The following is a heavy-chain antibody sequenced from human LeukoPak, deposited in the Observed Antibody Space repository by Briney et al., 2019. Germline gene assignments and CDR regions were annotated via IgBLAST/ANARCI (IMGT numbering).Heavy chain of an antibody. CDR1: GYAFTGYY. Sequence: ASVKVSCKASGYAFTGYYMHWVRQAPGQGLEWMGWINPNSGGTNYAQKFQGRVTMTRDTSISTAYMELSSLRSDDTAVYYCARPLYGAASVALNRNSLDYWGQGTLVTVSS. J-gene: IGHJ4*02. CDR3: ARPLYGAASVALNRNSLDY. V-gene: IGHV1-2*02. CDR2: INPNSGGT. D-gene: IGHD4/OR15-4a*01.